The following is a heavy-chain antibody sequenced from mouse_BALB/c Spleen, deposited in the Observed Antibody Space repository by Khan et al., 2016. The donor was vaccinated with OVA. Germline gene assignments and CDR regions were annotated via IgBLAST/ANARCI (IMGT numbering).Heavy chain of an antibody. V-gene: IGHV9-1*02. CDR2: INTNTGEA. Sequence: QIQLVQSGPELKKPGETVKISCKASGYTFTNYGMNWVKQPPGKALKWMGWINTNTGEATYADAFKGRFAFSLETSASTAYLQINNLKKEDRATYVCARGRNYYGSWFADWGQGTLVTVSA. CDR3: ARGRNYYGSWFAD. D-gene: IGHD1-1*01. J-gene: IGHJ3*01. CDR1: GYTFTNYG.